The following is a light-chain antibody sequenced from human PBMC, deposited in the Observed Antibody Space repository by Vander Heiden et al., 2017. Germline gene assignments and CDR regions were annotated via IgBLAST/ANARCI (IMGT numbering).Light chain of an antibody. Sequence: VLTQSPATLSLSPGERATLSCRASQTIGTYLAWYQQKPGQAPRLLIADESNRATGIPTRFSGSGSGTDFTLTINSLETEDFAVYYCQQRSHWLTFGGGTKVEIK. CDR2: DES. CDR1: QTIGTY. J-gene: IGKJ4*01. V-gene: IGKV3-11*01. CDR3: QQRSHWLT.